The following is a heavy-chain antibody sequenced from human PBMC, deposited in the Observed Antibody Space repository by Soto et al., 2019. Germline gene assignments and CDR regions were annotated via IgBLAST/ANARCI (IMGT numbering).Heavy chain of an antibody. CDR2: IYYRSKWFH. Sequence: PSQTLSLTCVISGDSVSSNGACWNWIRQSPSRGLQWLGRIYYRSKWFHDYAASVESRMAINPHTSRNQFCLQLNYVTPEDTAVYYCARVHCSAGTCLDGLDFWGQGSTVTVSS. J-gene: IGHJ6*02. D-gene: IGHD2-15*01. CDR1: GDSVSSNGAC. CDR3: ARVHCSAGTCLDGLDF. V-gene: IGHV6-1*01.